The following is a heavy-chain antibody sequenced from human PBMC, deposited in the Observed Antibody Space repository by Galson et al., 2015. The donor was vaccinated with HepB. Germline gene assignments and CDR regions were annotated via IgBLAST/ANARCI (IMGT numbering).Heavy chain of an antibody. J-gene: IGHJ5*02. CDR1: GGTFSSYT. V-gene: IGHV1-69*02. CDR3: ARGGLGGNWFDP. CDR2: IIPILGIA. D-gene: IGHD3-16*01. Sequence: SVKVSCKASGGTFSSYTISWVRQAPGQGLEWMGRIIPILGIANYAQKFQGRVTITADKSTSTAYMELSSLRAEDTAGDYCARGGLGGNWFDPWGQGTLVTVSS.